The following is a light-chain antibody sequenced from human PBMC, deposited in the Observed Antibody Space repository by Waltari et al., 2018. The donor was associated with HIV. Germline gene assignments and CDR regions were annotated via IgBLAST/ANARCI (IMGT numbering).Light chain of an antibody. CDR3: QSYDSSLSGVV. Sequence: QSVLTQPPSVSGAPGQRVTISCTGRSSTIGAGYAVHWYQPLPGTAPKLLIHGNSNRPAGVPDRFSGSKSGTSASLAITGLQAEDEADYYCQSYDSSLSGVVFGGGTKLTVL. J-gene: IGLJ2*01. CDR1: SSTIGAGYA. CDR2: GNS. V-gene: IGLV1-40*01.